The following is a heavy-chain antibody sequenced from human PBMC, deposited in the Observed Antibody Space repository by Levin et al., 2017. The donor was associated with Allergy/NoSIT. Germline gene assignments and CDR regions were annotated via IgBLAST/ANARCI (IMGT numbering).Heavy chain of an antibody. D-gene: IGHD1/OR15-1a*01. CDR3: ARGYLWPTAGTPWFDY. J-gene: IGHJ4*02. V-gene: IGHV4-34*01. CDR1: GGSFSGYY. CDR2: INHSGST. Sequence: PSETLSLTCAVYGGSFSGYYWSWIRQPPGKGLEWIGEINHSGSTNYNPSLKSRVTISVDTSKNQFSLKLSSVTAADTAVYYCARGYLWPTAGTPWFDYWGQGTLVTVSS.